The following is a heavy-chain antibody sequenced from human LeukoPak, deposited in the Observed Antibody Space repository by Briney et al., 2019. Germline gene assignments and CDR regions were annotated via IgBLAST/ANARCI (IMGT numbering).Heavy chain of an antibody. CDR2: IYYSGST. Sequence: SETLSLTCTVSGGSISSYYWSWIRQPPGKGLEWIGYIYYSGSTNYNPSLKSRVTISVDTSKNQFSLKLSSVTAAVTAVYYCAGSEDYYYYGMDVWGQGTTVTVSS. CDR3: AGSEDYYYYGMDV. CDR1: GGSISSYY. V-gene: IGHV4-59*01. J-gene: IGHJ6*02.